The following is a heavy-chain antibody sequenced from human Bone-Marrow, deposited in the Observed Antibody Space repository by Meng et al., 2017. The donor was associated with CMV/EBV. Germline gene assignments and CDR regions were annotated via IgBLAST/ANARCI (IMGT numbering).Heavy chain of an antibody. CDR1: GGSISSYY. Sequence: SETLSLTCTVSGGSISSYYWSWIRQPPGKGLEWIGYIYYSGSTNYNPSLKSRVTISVDTSKNQFSLKLSSVTAADTAVYYCARGLTEYYFDYWGQGNLVTVSS. CDR3: ARGLTEYYFDY. V-gene: IGHV4-59*12. J-gene: IGHJ4*02. CDR2: IYYSGST.